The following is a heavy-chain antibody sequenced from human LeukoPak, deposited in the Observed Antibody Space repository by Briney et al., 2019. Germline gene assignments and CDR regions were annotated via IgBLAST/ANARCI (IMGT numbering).Heavy chain of an antibody. CDR2: MSYSGRT. V-gene: IGHV4-59*02. Sequence: KASETLSLTCTVSGGSVSSYYWSWIRQTPEKGLEWIGYMSYSGRTDYGPSLKSRVTMSVDTSKNQFSLKMSYVTAADTGVYYCARGYCRDDICQVSPYWGQGTLVTVSS. J-gene: IGHJ4*02. D-gene: IGHD2-21*02. CDR1: GGSVSSYY. CDR3: ARGYCRDDICQVSPY.